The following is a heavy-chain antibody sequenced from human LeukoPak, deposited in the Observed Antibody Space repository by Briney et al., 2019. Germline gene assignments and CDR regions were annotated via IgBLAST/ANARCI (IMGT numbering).Heavy chain of an antibody. CDR1: GVTFSDSGVSFSSYW. CDR3: ARYSSRSGGLDV. D-gene: IGHD3-10*01. CDR2: LKQDGSAT. J-gene: IGHJ6*02. V-gene: IGHV3-7*01. Sequence: GGSLRLSCADSGVTFSDSGVSFSSYWMTWVRQAPGKGLEWVADLKQDGSATYYVDSVRGRFTISRDSAKNSLCLQMNSLRAEDAGVYYCARYSSRSGGLDVWGRGTTVSVSS.